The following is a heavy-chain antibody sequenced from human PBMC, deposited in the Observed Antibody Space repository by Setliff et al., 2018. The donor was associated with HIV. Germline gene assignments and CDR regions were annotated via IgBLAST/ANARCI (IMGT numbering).Heavy chain of an antibody. CDR2: ISYSGST. CDR1: GGSLSNSYYF. D-gene: IGHD1-1*01. CDR3: ARDARTGARGPDAFDI. J-gene: IGHJ3*02. V-gene: IGHV4-39*02. Sequence: SETLSLTCNVSGGSLSNSYYFWGWIRQPPGKGLEWIGSISYSGSTYYNPSLKSRVTMSVDTSKNQFSLKLSSVTAADTAVYYCARDARTGARGPDAFDIWGQGTMVTVSS.